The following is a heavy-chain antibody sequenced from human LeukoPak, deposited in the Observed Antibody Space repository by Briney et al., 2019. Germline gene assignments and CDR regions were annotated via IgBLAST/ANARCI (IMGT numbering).Heavy chain of an antibody. J-gene: IGHJ4*02. CDR1: AFSLSDHW. CDR3: LRDRGLSTYDC. D-gene: IGHD3-3*02. Sequence: GGSLRLSCAASAFSLSDHWMNWVRQAPGKGLEWVASIKQDGSEKYYVDSVKGRFTISRDNAKNSLYLQMNTLRAEDTAVYYCLRDRGLSTYDCWGQETLFTASS. CDR2: IKQDGSEK. V-gene: IGHV3-7*01.